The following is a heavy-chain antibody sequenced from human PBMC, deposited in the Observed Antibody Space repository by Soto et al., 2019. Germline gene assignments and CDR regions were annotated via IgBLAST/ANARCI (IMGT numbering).Heavy chain of an antibody. Sequence: EVQLVESGGGLVQPGGSLRLSCAASGFTFSTYWMHWVRQAPEKGLLWVSHINGDGSYTDFADSVKGRFTISRDNAKYTVYLQMQSLRVEHTAVYFCVRTWHGFDIWGPGTMVTVSS. J-gene: IGHJ3*02. CDR3: VRTWHGFDI. CDR1: GFTFSTYW. CDR2: INGDGSYT. V-gene: IGHV3-74*01.